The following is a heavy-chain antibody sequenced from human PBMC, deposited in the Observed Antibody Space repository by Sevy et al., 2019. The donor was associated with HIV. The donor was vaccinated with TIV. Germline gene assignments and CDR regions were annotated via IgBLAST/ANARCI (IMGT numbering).Heavy chain of an antibody. V-gene: IGHV3-48*02. CDR1: GFTFSSYS. D-gene: IGHD3-22*01. J-gene: IGHJ2*01. CDR3: ARAYDSSGYTGRAWYFDL. CDR2: ISSSSSTI. Sequence: GGSLRLSCAASGFTFSSYSMNWVRQAPGKGLEWVSYISSSSSTIYYADSVKGRFTISRDNAKNSLYLQMNSPRDEDTAEYYCARAYDSSGYTGRAWYFDLWGRGTLVTVSS.